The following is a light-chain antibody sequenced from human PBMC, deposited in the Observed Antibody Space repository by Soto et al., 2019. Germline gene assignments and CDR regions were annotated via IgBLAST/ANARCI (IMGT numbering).Light chain of an antibody. J-gene: IGKJ3*01. CDR1: QDISRY. CDR3: QQLNTYPLFT. V-gene: IGKV1-9*01. CDR2: AAS. Sequence: DIQLTQSPSFLSASVGDRVTITCRASQDISRYLAWYQQKAGKAPKLLIYAASTLQKGVPSRFSGSGSGTEFTLTISSLQHDDFATYSCQQLNTYPLFTFGPGTEVDI.